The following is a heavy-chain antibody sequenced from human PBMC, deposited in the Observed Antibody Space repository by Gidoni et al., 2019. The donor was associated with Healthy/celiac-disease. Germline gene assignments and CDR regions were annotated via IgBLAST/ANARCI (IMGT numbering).Heavy chain of an antibody. CDR1: GFPFSSYG. D-gene: IGHD3-10*02. CDR3: ARGVYGGDAFDI. CDR2: IWYDGSNK. V-gene: IGHV3-33*01. J-gene: IGHJ3*02. Sequence: QVQLVESGGGVVQPGRSLRLSCAASGFPFSSYGMHWVRQAPGKGLEWVAFIWYDGSNKYYADSVKCGFTISRDNSKNTLYLQMNSRRAEETAVYYCARGVYGGDAFDIWGQGTMVTVSS.